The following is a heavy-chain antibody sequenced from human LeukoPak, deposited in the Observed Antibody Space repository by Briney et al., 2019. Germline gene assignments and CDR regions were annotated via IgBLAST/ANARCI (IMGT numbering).Heavy chain of an antibody. CDR2: IDTSGST. CDR1: GGSISSGSYY. J-gene: IGHJ5*02. V-gene: IGHV4-61*02. D-gene: IGHD2-2*01. CDR3: ARGYCSSTSCYAYNWFDP. Sequence: SETLSLTCTVSGGSISSGSYYWSWIRQPAGKGLEWIGRIDTSGSTNYNPSLKSRVTISVDTSKNQFSLKLSSVTAADTAVYYCARGYCSSTSCYAYNWFDPWGQGTLVTVSS.